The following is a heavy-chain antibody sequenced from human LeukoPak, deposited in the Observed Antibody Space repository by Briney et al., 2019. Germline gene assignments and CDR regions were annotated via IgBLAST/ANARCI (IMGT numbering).Heavy chain of an antibody. CDR1: GGTFSSYA. D-gene: IGHD3-9*01. V-gene: IGHV1-69*05. CDR3: ARDLHPGYFDWSAANGGYYMDV. J-gene: IGHJ6*03. Sequence: SVKVSCKASGGTFSSYAISWVRQAPGQGLEWMGGIIPIFGTANYAQKFQGRVTITTDESTSTAYMELSSLRSEDTAVYYCARDLHPGYFDWSAANGGYYMDVWGKGTTVTVSS. CDR2: IIPIFGTA.